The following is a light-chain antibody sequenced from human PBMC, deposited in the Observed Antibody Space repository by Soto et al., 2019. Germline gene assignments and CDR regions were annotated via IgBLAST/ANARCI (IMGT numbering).Light chain of an antibody. CDR1: QSLSSTY. J-gene: IGKJ2*01. CDR3: QQYNISPFS. Sequence: EVVLTQSPGTLSLSPGDRATLSCTASQSLSSTYLVWYQQRSGRAPRLLISAASSRAAGVPDRFSGSGSGTDFTLTITSLEPEDFAVYYCQQYNISPFSFGQGTKLEIK. CDR2: AAS. V-gene: IGKV3-20*01.